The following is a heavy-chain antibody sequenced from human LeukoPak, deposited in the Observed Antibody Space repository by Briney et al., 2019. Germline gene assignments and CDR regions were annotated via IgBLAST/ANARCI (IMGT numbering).Heavy chain of an antibody. D-gene: IGHD4-11*01. CDR2: VNVDESYT. V-gene: IGHV3-74*03. J-gene: IGHJ4*02. CDR3: ARGGAYSNDLFDY. CDR1: GFTFSTYW. Sequence: GGSLRLSCAASGFTFSTYWMHWVRQAPGKGLVWVSHVNVDESYTKYVGSVKGRFTISRDNAKNTLYLQMSSLRAEDTAVYYCARGGAYSNDLFDYWGQGTLVTVSS.